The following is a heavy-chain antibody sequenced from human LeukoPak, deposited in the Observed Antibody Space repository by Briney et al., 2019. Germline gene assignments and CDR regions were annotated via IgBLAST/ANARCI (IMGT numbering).Heavy chain of an antibody. Sequence: GASVKVSCKASGYTFTGYYMHWVRQAPGQGLEWMGIINPSGGSTSYAQKFQGRVTMTRDMSTSTVYMELSSLRSEDTAVYYCARDILFDYYYMDVWGKGTTVTVSS. CDR2: INPSGGST. CDR1: GYTFTGYY. J-gene: IGHJ6*03. CDR3: ARDILFDYYYMDV. D-gene: IGHD2-21*01. V-gene: IGHV1-46*01.